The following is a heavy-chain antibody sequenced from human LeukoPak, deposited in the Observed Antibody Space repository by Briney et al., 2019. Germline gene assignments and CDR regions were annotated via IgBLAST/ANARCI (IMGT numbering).Heavy chain of an antibody. V-gene: IGHV1-18*01. D-gene: IGHD3-22*01. CDR3: ARVGPAPTYYYDSSGYHDAFDI. J-gene: IGHJ3*02. CDR2: ISAYNGNT. CDR1: GYTFTSNG. Sequence: ASVKVSCKASGYTFTSNGISRVRHAPGQGLEWMGWISAYNGNTDYAQKLQGRVTMTTDTSTSTAYMELRSLRSDDTAVYYCARVGPAPTYYYDSSGYHDAFDIWGQGTMVTVSS.